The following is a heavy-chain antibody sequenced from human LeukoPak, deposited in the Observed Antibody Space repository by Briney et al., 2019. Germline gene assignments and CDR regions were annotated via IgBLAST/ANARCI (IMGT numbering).Heavy chain of an antibody. Sequence: GGSLRLSCAASGFTFSDYYMSWIRQAPGKGLEWVSYISSSSSYTNYADSVEGRFTISRDNAKNSLYLQMNSLRAEDTAVYYCARERIADRHAFDIWGQGTMVTVSS. CDR3: ARERIADRHAFDI. V-gene: IGHV3-11*06. CDR2: ISSSSSYT. D-gene: IGHD6-13*01. CDR1: GFTFSDYY. J-gene: IGHJ3*02.